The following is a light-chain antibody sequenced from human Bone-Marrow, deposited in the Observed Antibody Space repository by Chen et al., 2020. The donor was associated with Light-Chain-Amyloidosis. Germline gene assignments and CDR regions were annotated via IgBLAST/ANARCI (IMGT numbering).Light chain of an antibody. CDR3: QVWDRSSDRPV. CDR1: NIGSTS. J-gene: IGLJ3*02. CDR2: DDS. V-gene: IGLV3-21*02. Sequence: SYVLTQPSSVSVAPGQTATIACGGNNIGSTSVHWYQQPPGQAPLLVVYDDSDRPSGIPERLSGSHSGNTATLTISRVEAGDEADYYCQVWDRSSDRPVFGGGTKLTVL.